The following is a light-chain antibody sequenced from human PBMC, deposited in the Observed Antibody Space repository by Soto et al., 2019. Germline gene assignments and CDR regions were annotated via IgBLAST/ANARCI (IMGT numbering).Light chain of an antibody. Sequence: QSALTQPASVSGSPGQSSSISCTGTSNDIGIYNYVSWYQQYPGKAPKLLIYEVNNRLSGVSNRFSGSKSGNTASLTISGLQAEDEAFYYCSSYTSTSTVFGGGTKVTVL. J-gene: IGLJ2*01. V-gene: IGLV2-14*01. CDR1: SNDIGIYNY. CDR2: EVN. CDR3: SSYTSTSTV.